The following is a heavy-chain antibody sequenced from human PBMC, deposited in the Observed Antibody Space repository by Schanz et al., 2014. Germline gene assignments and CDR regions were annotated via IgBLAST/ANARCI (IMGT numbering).Heavy chain of an antibody. Sequence: QVQLVESGGGVVQPGRSLRLSCAASGFSFSTYAVHWVRQAPGKGLEWVVVILYDGSKTYYAESVKGRFTISRDNSKNTLSLQMNSLRAEDTAVYYCAREEGYGYGPGAFDIWGQGTMVTVSS. CDR1: GFSFSTYA. J-gene: IGHJ3*02. V-gene: IGHV3-30*04. D-gene: IGHD5-18*01. CDR2: ILYDGSKT. CDR3: AREEGYGYGPGAFDI.